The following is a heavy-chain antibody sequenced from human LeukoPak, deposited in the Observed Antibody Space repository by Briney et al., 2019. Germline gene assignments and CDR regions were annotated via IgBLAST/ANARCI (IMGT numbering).Heavy chain of an antibody. V-gene: IGHV3-11*06. CDR1: GFTFSDYY. J-gene: IGHJ5*02. D-gene: IGHD3-22*01. CDR3: ARDRYDSSGSNWFDP. CDR2: ISSSGVHT. Sequence: GGSLRLSCAASGFTFSDYYMSWIRQAPGKGLEWVSYISSSGVHTDYADSVKGRFTISRDNAKNSLYLQMNSLRAEDTAVYYCARDRYDSSGSNWFDPWGQGTLVTVSS.